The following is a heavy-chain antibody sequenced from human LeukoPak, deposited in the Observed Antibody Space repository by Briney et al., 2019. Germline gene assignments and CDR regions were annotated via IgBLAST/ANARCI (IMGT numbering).Heavy chain of an antibody. Sequence: GSLRLSCAASGFTFSSYGMHWVRQAPGKGLEWVAFIRYDGSNKYYADSVKGRFTISRDNSKNTLYLQMNSLRAEDTAVYYCARGRTTVTTPYYFDYWGQGTLVTVSS. J-gene: IGHJ4*02. CDR3: ARGRTTVTTPYYFDY. V-gene: IGHV3-30*02. D-gene: IGHD4-17*01. CDR1: GFTFSSYG. CDR2: IRYDGSNK.